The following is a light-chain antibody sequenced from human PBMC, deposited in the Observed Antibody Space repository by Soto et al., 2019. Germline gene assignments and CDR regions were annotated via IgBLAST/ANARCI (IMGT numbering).Light chain of an antibody. V-gene: IGLV2-14*01. CDR1: NSDVGAHNF. CDR3: SSYATGNTYV. CDR2: EVT. J-gene: IGLJ1*01. Sequence: QSALTQPDSVSGSPGQSITISCTGTNSDVGAHNFVSWYQQHPGKAPKLVIYEVTYRPSGVSDRFLGSKSGNTASLTISGLQADDEADYYCSSYATGNTYVFGSGTKVTVL.